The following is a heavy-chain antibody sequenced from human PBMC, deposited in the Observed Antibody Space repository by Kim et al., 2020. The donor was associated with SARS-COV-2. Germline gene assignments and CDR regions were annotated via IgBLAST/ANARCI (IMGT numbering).Heavy chain of an antibody. J-gene: IGHJ4*02. Sequence: ADSVKGRFTISRDNAKNSLYLQMNSLRAEDTAVYYCAHSGYDTAAAAYDYWGQGTLVTVSS. V-gene: IGHV3-11*06. D-gene: IGHD5-12*01. CDR3: AHSGYDTAAAAYDY.